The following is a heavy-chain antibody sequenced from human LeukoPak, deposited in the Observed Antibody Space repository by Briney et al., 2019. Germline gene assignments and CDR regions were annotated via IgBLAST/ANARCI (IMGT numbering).Heavy chain of an antibody. J-gene: IGHJ5*02. CDR2: ISGSGGST. CDR1: GFTFSSYA. D-gene: IGHD4-17*01. Sequence: PGGSLRLSCAASGFTFSSYAMSWVRQAPGKGLEWVSAISGSGGSTYYADSVKGRFTISRDNSKNTLYLQMNSLRAEDTAVYYCAKAPNGDSGGNWFDPWGQGTLVTVSS. CDR3: AKAPNGDSGGNWFDP. V-gene: IGHV3-23*01.